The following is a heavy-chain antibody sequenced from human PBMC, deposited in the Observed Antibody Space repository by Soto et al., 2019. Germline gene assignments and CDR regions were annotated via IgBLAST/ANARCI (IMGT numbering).Heavy chain of an antibody. CDR3: ARNPPMPRGNGMDV. V-gene: IGHV3-7*03. J-gene: IGHJ6*02. CDR1: GFTFSSYW. CDR2: MQQDGIEK. Sequence: EVQLVESGGGLVQPGGSLRLSCAASGFTFSSYWMSWVCQAPGKGLEWVANMQQDGIEKYYVDSVKGRFTISRDNAKNSLYLQMNSLRAEDTAVYYCARNPPMPRGNGMDVWGQGTTVTVSS. D-gene: IGHD3-10*01.